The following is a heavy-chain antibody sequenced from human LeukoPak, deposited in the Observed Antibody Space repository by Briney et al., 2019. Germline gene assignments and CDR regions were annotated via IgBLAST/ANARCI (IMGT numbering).Heavy chain of an antibody. V-gene: IGHV3-30*19. J-gene: IGHJ4*02. D-gene: IGHD2-2*01. CDR1: GFTFSSYG. CDR3: ARDSQLPAALDY. CDR2: ISYDGSNK. Sequence: PGGSLRLSCAASGFTFSSYGMHWVRQAPGKGLEWVAVISYDGSNKYYADSVKGRFTISRDNSKNTLYLQMNSLRAEDTAVYYCARDSQLPAALDYWGQGTLVTVSS.